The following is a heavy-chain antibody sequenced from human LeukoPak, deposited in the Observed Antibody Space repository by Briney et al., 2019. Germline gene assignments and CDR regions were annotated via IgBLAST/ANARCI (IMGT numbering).Heavy chain of an antibody. CDR1: GFTFSSYG. Sequence: GGSLRLSCAASGFTFSSYGMHWVRQAPGKGLEWVAFIRYDGSNKYYADSVKGRFTISRDNSKNTLYLQMNSLRAEDTAVYYCAKEKQWSGIAAAGLDYFDYWGQGTLVTVSS. J-gene: IGHJ4*02. V-gene: IGHV3-30*02. CDR3: AKEKQWSGIAAAGLDYFDY. CDR2: IRYDGSNK. D-gene: IGHD6-13*01.